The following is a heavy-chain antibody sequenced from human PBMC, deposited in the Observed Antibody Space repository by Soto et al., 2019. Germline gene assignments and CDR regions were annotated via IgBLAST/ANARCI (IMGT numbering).Heavy chain of an antibody. Sequence: EVQLVESGGGLVKPGGSLRLSCAASGITLSHAWMNWVRQAPGKGLEWVGRIKSKSDGGTTDDAAPVKGRFTISRDDSKTTLYLQMNSLNTEDTAVYYCTTVMDRRGYGMDVWGQGTTVTVSS. CDR1: GITLSHAW. J-gene: IGHJ6*02. D-gene: IGHD2-2*03. CDR3: TTVMDRRGYGMDV. CDR2: IKSKSDGGTT. V-gene: IGHV3-15*07.